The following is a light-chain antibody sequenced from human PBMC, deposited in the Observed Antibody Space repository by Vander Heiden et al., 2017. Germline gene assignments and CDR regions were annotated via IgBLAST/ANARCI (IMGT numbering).Light chain of an antibody. CDR2: DAT. Sequence: AIQLTQSPSSLSTSVGARVTITCRASQGITSALAWYQQQPGKRPELLLYDATRLETGVPLRFSGSGSGTDFTLTISSLQPEDAATYFWRQFSIYPRTFGQGTKLEIK. J-gene: IGKJ2*01. CDR3: RQFSIYPRT. CDR1: QGITSA. V-gene: IGKV1-13*02.